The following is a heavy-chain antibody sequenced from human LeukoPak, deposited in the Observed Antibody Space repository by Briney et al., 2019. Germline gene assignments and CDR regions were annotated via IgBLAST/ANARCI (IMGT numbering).Heavy chain of an antibody. J-gene: IGHJ4*02. CDR2: IYYSGST. Sequence: SETLSLTCTVSGGSISSSSYYWGWIRQPPGKGLEWIGSIYYSGSTYYNPSLKSRVTISVDTPKNQFSLKLSSVTAADTAMYYCARAVGTSRNFFDYWGQGTLVTVSS. CDR1: GGSISSSSYY. CDR3: ARAVGTSRNFFDY. D-gene: IGHD4-23*01. V-gene: IGHV4-39*07.